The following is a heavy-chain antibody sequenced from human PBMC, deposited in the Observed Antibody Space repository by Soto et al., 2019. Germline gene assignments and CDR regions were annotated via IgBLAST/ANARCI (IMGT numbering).Heavy chain of an antibody. V-gene: IGHV4-31*03. CDR1: GGSISSGGYY. J-gene: IGHJ4*02. Sequence: SETLSLTCTVSGGSISSGGYYWSWIRQHPGKGLEWIGYIYYSGNTYYNPSLKSRVTISVDTSKNQFSLKVNSVTAADTAVYYCARGRLVPAVNFDYWGLGTLVTVSS. CDR2: IYYSGNT. CDR3: ARGRLVPAVNFDY. D-gene: IGHD2-2*01.